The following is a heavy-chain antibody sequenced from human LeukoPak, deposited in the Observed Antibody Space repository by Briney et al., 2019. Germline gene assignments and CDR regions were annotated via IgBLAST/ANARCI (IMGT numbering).Heavy chain of an antibody. J-gene: IGHJ4*02. V-gene: IGHV1-58*02. CDR2: IVVGSGNT. Sequence: TSXKVSCKASGFTFTSSAMQWVRQARGQRLEWIGWIVVGSGNTNYAQKFQERVTITRDMSTSTAYMELSSLRSEDTAVYYCAANPCTNGVCYEFDYWGQGTLVTVSS. CDR3: AANPCTNGVCYEFDY. D-gene: IGHD2-8*01. CDR1: GFTFTSSA.